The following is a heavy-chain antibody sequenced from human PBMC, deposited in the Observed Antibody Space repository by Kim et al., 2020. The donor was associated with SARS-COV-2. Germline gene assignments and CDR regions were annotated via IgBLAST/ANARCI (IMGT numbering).Heavy chain of an antibody. D-gene: IGHD3-10*02. J-gene: IGHJ6*02. CDR3: AREIRNVRGVILYYYGMDV. V-gene: IGHV3-21*01. CDR2: ISSSSSYI. CDR1: GFTFSSYS. Sequence: GGSLRLSCAASGFTFSSYSMNWVRQAPGKGLEWVSSISSSSSYIYYADSVKGRFTISRHNAKNSLYLQMNSLRAEDTAVYYCAREIRNVRGVILYYYGMDVWGQGTTVTVSS.